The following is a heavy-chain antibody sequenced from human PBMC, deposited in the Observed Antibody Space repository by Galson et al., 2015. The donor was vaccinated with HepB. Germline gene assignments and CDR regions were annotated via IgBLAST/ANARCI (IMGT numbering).Heavy chain of an antibody. V-gene: IGHV3-15*01. CDR3: TTRNEWELGIY. CDR1: GFTFSNAW. J-gene: IGHJ4*02. CDR2: IKSKTDGGTT. Sequence: SLRLSCAASGFTFSNAWMSWVRQAPGKGLEWVGRIKSKTDGGTTDYAAPVKGRFTISRDDSKNTLYLQMNSLKTEDTAVYYCTTRNEWELGIYWGQGTLVTVSS. D-gene: IGHD1-26*01.